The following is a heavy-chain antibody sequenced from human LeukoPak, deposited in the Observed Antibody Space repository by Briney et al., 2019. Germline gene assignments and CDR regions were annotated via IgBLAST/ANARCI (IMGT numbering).Heavy chain of an antibody. CDR3: AREEFLEWLLSYYYGMDV. CDR1: GFTFSSYA. V-gene: IGHV3-30-3*01. Sequence: GGSLRLSCAASGFTFSSYAMHWARQAPGKGLEWVAVISYDGSNKYYADSVKGRFTISRDNSKNTLYLQMNSLRAEDTAVYYCAREEFLEWLLSYYYGMDVWGQGTTVTVSS. J-gene: IGHJ6*02. D-gene: IGHD3-3*01. CDR2: ISYDGSNK.